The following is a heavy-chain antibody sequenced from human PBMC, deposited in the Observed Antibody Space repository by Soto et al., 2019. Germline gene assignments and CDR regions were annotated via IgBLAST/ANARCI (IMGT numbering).Heavy chain of an antibody. D-gene: IGHD6-19*01. CDR1: GFTFSRYA. CDR2: ISGSGGST. J-gene: IGHJ4*02. CDR3: VSQWLVVSPLDH. Sequence: GGSLRLSCAASGFTFSRYAMSWVRQAQGKGLEWVSAISGSGGSTYYADPVKGRFTISRDNSKNTTFLLMNSLKSEDTAVYFCVSQWLVVSPLDHWGQGTLVTVSS. V-gene: IGHV3-23*01.